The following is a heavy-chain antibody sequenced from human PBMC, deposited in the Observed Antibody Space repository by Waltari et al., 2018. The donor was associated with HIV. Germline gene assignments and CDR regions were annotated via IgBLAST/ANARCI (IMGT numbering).Heavy chain of an antibody. CDR3: VTGYDTSGQSPTMGDY. CDR1: GYRLIELS. D-gene: IGHD3-22*01. Sequence: QVQLVQSGGEVKKPGASVKVSCKVSGYRLIELSMHWVRQAPGKGLEWMGGFDTEKDETIYAQKFQGRVTMTDDTATDTAYMELSSLKSEDTAVYYCVTGYDTSGQSPTMGDYWGQGTLVTVSS. V-gene: IGHV1-24*01. J-gene: IGHJ4*02. CDR2: FDTEKDET.